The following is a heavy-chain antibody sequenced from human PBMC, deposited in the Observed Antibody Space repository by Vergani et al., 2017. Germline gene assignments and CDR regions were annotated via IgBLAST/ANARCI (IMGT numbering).Heavy chain of an antibody. V-gene: IGHV4-61*08. D-gene: IGHD6-6*01. CDR2: IYYSGST. CDR3: ARGSPGAARPASFDY. Sequence: QVQLQESGPGLVKPSQTLSLTCTVSGGSISSGGYYWSWIRQHPGKGLEWIGYIYYSGSTNYNPSLKSRVTISVDTSKNQFSLKLSSVTAADTAVYYCARGSPGAARPASFDYWGQGTLVTVSS. J-gene: IGHJ4*02. CDR1: GGSISSGGYY.